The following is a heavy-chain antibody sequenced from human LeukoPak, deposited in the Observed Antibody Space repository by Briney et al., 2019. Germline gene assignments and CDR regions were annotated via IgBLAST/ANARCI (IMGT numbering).Heavy chain of an antibody. CDR3: ARGLRLPSRSSPAVPHV. CDR2: INHSGTT. Sequence: PSETLSLTCAVYGGSFSDYYWNWIRQPPGKGLEWIGKINHSGTTNYNPSLKSRVTISVDTSKNQFSLWLSAVTAADTAVYHCARGLRLPSRSSPAVPHVWGKGTTVTVSA. D-gene: IGHD2-2*01. V-gene: IGHV4-34*01. J-gene: IGHJ6*04. CDR1: GGSFSDYY.